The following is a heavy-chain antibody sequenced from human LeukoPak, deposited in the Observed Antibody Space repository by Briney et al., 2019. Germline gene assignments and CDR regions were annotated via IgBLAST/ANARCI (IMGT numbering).Heavy chain of an antibody. CDR1: GGSISSYY. D-gene: IGHD6-6*01. Sequence: PSETLSLTCTVSGGSISSYYWSWIRQPAGKGLGWIGRIYTSGSTNYNPFFKSRVSMSVDTSKNQFSLKLSSVTAADTAVYYCAGVAASTMTTERYFDLWGRGTLVTVSS. J-gene: IGHJ2*01. V-gene: IGHV4-4*07. CDR2: IYTSGST. CDR3: AGVAASTMTTERYFDL.